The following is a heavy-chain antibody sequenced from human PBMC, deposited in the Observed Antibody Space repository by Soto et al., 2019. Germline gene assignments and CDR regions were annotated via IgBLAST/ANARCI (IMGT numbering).Heavy chain of an antibody. Sequence: QVQLVESGGGVVQPGRYLRLSCAASGFTFSSYGMHWVRQAPGKGLEWVAVIWYDGSNKYYADSVKGRFTISRDNSKNTLYLQMNSLRAEDTAVYYCAREGGSGSYWDYWGQGTLVTVSS. D-gene: IGHD3-10*01. V-gene: IGHV3-33*01. CDR3: AREGGSGSYWDY. CDR1: GFTFSSYG. CDR2: IWYDGSNK. J-gene: IGHJ4*02.